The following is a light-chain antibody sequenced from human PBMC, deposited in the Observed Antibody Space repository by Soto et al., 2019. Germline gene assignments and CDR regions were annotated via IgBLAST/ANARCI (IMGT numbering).Light chain of an antibody. J-gene: IGKJ4*01. Sequence: DIQMTQSPSTLSASVGDRVTITCRASQSMTSWLAWYQQKPGKAPKLLIYKASSLESGVPSRFSGSGSETEFTLTISSLQPDDFATYYCQQYNTFTLTFGGGTKVEIK. CDR2: KAS. CDR1: QSMTSW. CDR3: QQYNTFTLT. V-gene: IGKV1-5*03.